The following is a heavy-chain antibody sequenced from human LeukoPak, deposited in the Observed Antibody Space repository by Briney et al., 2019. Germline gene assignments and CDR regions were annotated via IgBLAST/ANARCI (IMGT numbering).Heavy chain of an antibody. J-gene: IGHJ4*02. V-gene: IGHV3-30*04. CDR2: ISYDGSNK. CDR1: GFTFSSYA. CDR3: ARDANSIVVVVELPDY. Sequence: GGSLRLSCAASGFTFSSYAMDWVRQAPGKGLEWVAVISYDGSNKYYADSVKGRFTISRDNSKNTLYLQMNSLRAEDTAVYYCARDANSIVVVVELPDYWGQGTLVTVSS. D-gene: IGHD2-15*01.